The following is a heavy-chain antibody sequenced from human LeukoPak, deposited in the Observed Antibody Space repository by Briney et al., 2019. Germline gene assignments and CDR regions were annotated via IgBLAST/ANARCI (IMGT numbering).Heavy chain of an antibody. Sequence: GGSLRLSCAASGFTFSSYGMSWVRQAPGKGLEWVSAISGSGGSTYYADSVKGRFTISRDNSKNTLYLQMNSLRAEDTAVYYCAKSRDSSGYYYEDFDYWGQGTLVTVSS. V-gene: IGHV3-23*01. J-gene: IGHJ4*02. CDR3: AKSRDSSGYYYEDFDY. D-gene: IGHD3-22*01. CDR1: GFTFSSYG. CDR2: ISGSGGST.